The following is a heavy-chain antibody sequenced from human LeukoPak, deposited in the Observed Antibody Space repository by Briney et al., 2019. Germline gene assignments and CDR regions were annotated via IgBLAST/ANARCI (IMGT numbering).Heavy chain of an antibody. V-gene: IGHV3-30-3*01. CDR2: ISYDGSNK. CDR3: AREEVTTYVGAFDI. J-gene: IGHJ3*02. D-gene: IGHD4-17*01. Sequence: GGSLRLSCAASGFTFSSYAMHWVRQAPGKGLEWVAVISYDGSNKYYADSVKGRFTISRDNSKNTLYLQMNSLRAEDTAVYYCAREEVTTYVGAFDIWGQGTMVTVSS. CDR1: GFTFSSYA.